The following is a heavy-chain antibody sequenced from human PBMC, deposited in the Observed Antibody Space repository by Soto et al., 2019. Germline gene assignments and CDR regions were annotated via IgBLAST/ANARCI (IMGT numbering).Heavy chain of an antibody. CDR1: GFTFINYA. CDR3: AKKILGSTSRPNYWYFDL. D-gene: IGHD2-2*01. V-gene: IGHV3-23*01. J-gene: IGHJ2*01. Sequence: EVQLLESGGGLVQPGGSLRLSCAGSGFTFINYAMNWVRQAPGKGLEWVSSISGGGDATFFADSVRGRFTISRDTSKNTVTLQMTSLGVDDTAVYYCAKKILGSTSRPNYWYFDLWGRGTLVTVSS. CDR2: ISGGGDAT.